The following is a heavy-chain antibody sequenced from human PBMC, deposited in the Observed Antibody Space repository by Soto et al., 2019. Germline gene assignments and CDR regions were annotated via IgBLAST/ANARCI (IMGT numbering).Heavy chain of an antibody. CDR3: ASSHVRDYYKNIYYLRWFDP. Sequence: GASVKVSCKASGYTFTSYYMHWVRQAPGQGLEWMGIINPSGGSTSYAQKFQGRVTMTRDTSTCTVYMELSSLRSEDTAVYYCASSHVRDYYKNIYYLRWFDPWGQGSLVTVSS. CDR2: INPSGGST. CDR1: GYTFTSYY. J-gene: IGHJ5*02. D-gene: IGHD3-10*01. V-gene: IGHV1-46*01.